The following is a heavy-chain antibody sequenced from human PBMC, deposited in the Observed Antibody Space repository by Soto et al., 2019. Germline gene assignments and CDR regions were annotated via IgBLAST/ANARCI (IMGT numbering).Heavy chain of an antibody. CDR3: ARGRQYRNNAFDI. J-gene: IGHJ3*02. V-gene: IGHV4-34*01. D-gene: IGHD1-1*01. CDR2: INHSGST. CDR1: GGSFSGYY. Sequence: SETLSLTCAVYGGSFSGYYWSWIRQPPGKGLEWIGEINHSGSTNYNPSLKSRVTISVDTSKNQFSLKLSSVTAADTAVYYCARGRQYRNNAFDIWGQGTMVTVSS.